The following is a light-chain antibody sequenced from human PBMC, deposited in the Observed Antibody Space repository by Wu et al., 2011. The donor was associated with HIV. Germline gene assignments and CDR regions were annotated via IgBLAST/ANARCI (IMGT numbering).Light chain of an antibody. CDR2: GAA. CDR3: QQYGSSFT. Sequence: EIVLTQFPGTLSLSPGERATLSCRASKSVSSSYIAWYQQKPGQAPRLLIYGAASRATGIPDRFSGSGSGTDFTLTINRLEPEDFAVYYCQQYGSSFTFGPGTKWIS. J-gene: IGKJ3*01. CDR1: KSVSSSY. V-gene: IGKV3-20*01.